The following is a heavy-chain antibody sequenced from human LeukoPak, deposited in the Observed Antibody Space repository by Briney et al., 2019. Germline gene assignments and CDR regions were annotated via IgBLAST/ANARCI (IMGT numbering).Heavy chain of an antibody. Sequence: AGGSLRLSCAASGFTFSSYAMSWVRQAPGKGLEWVSAISGSGGSTYYADSVKGRLTISRDNSKNTLYLQMNSLRAEDTAVYYCAKARAGYNSYYFDYWGQGTLVTVSS. D-gene: IGHD5-24*01. CDR2: ISGSGGST. CDR3: AKARAGYNSYYFDY. CDR1: GFTFSSYA. J-gene: IGHJ4*02. V-gene: IGHV3-23*01.